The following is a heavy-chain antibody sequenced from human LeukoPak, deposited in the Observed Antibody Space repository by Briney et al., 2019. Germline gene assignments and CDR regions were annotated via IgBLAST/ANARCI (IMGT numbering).Heavy chain of an antibody. CDR1: GYTFTNYG. CDR2: ISAYTGNT. CDR3: AREGFYDYWSNSYTGNWLDP. D-gene: IGHD3-3*01. Sequence: ASVKVSCKASGYTFTNYGITWVRQAPGQGLEWMGWISAYTGNTNYAQKIQGRLTMTTDTMTTAHMELRSLRSDDTAIYYCAREGFYDYWSNSYTGNWLDPWGQGTPVTVSS. V-gene: IGHV1-18*01. J-gene: IGHJ5*02.